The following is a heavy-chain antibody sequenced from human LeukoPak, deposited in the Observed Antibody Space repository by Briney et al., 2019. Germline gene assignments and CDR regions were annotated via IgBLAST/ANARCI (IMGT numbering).Heavy chain of an antibody. J-gene: IGHJ5*02. V-gene: IGHV4-59*01. CDR3: ARAGLTGRDNWFDP. D-gene: IGHD1-20*01. CDR2: IYYSGST. CDR1: GGSISSYY. Sequence: SETLSLTCTVSGGSISSYYWSWIRQPPGKGLEWIGYIYYSGSTNYSPSLKSRVTISVDTSKNQFSLKLSSVTAADTAVYYCARAGLTGRDNWFDPWGQGTLVTVSS.